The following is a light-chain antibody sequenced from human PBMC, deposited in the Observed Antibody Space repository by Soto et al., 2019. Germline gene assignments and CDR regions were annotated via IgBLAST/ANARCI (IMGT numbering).Light chain of an antibody. CDR2: GAS. J-gene: IGKJ1*01. CDR1: QSFLHSSNGNSY. V-gene: IGKV3-20*01. Sequence: DIVMTQSPDSLALSLGERATINCRSSQSFLHSSNGNSYLAWYQQKPGQAPRLLMYGASRRATGIPDRFSGSGSGTDFTLTISRLEPEDFALYYCQQYSSSHRTFGQGTKVDIK. CDR3: QQYSSSHRT.